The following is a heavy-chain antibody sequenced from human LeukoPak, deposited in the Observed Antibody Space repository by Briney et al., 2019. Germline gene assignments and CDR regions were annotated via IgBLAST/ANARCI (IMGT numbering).Heavy chain of an antibody. J-gene: IGHJ4*02. D-gene: IGHD5-24*01. CDR1: EFTFSHFA. CDR3: TRDANNFNDFDY. CDR2: VSSHGNDG. Sequence: GGSLRLSCAVSEFTFSHFAMHGVRQAPGKGLEWVAVVSSHGNDGYYADSVKGRFTISRANSKNTLYLQADSLRAEDTAIYYCTRDANNFNDFDYWGQGTLVTVSS. V-gene: IGHV3-30*01.